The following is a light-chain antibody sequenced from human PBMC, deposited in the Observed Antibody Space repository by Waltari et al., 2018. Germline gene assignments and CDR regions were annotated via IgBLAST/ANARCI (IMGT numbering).Light chain of an antibody. J-gene: IGKJ1*01. CDR3: QQYNSYST. CDR2: RAS. Sequence: DIQMTQSPSTLSASVGDRVIITCRASQSINTWLAWYQQKPGKAPRVLIYRASSLETGVPSRFSGSGSGTEVTLTISGLQPDDFATYYCQQYNSYSTFGQGTRVEIK. V-gene: IGKV1-5*03. CDR1: QSINTW.